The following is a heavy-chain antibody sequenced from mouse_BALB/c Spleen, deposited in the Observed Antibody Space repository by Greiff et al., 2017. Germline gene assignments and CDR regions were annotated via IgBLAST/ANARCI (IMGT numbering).Heavy chain of an antibody. D-gene: IGHD2-3*01. J-gene: IGHJ3*01. CDR2: ISYSGST. V-gene: IGHV3-2*02. CDR1: GYSITSDYA. CDR3: ARSGYSWFAY. Sequence: EVQRVESGPGLVKPSQSLSLTCTVTGYSITSDYAWNWIRQFPGNKLEWMGYISYSGSTSYNPSLKSRISITRDTSKNQFFLQLNSVTTEDTATYYCARSGYSWFAYWGQGTLVTVSA.